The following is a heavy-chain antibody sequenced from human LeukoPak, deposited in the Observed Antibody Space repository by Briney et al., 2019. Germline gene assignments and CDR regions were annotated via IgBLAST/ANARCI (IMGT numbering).Heavy chain of an antibody. V-gene: IGHV3-21*01. D-gene: IGHD5-18*01. CDR1: GFTFSSYS. CDR2: ISSSSSYI. CDR3: ARDVRDTAMVLDAFDI. J-gene: IGHJ3*02. Sequence: PGGSLRLSCAASGFTFSSYSMNWVRQAPGKGLEWVSSISSSSSYIYYADSVKGRFTISRDNAKNSLYLQMNSLRAEDTAVYYCARDVRDTAMVLDAFDIWGQGTMVTVSS.